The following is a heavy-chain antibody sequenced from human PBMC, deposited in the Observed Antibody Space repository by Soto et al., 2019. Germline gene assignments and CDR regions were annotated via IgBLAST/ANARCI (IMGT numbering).Heavy chain of an antibody. J-gene: IGHJ3*02. V-gene: IGHV3-74*01. D-gene: IGHD3-10*02. Sequence: EVQLVESGGGLVQPGGSLRLSCAASGFTFSSYWMHWVRQAPGKGLVWFSRIYSDGSRTNYADSVEGRFTISRDNDKKTLYLQMNSLRAEETAVYYCARGVRGAYVLDIWGQGTVVTVSS. CDR1: GFTFSSYW. CDR3: ARGVRGAYVLDI. CDR2: IYSDGSRT.